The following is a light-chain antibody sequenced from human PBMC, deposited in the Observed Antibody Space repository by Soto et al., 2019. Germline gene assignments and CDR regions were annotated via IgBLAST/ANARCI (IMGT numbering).Light chain of an antibody. CDR2: KAS. CDR3: QQSYSPPPIT. V-gene: IGKV1-5*03. Sequence: DIQMTQSPSTLSASVGDRVTITCRASQSISSWLAWYQQKPGKAPKLLIYKASSLESGVPSRFSGSGSGTDFTLTIGSLQPEDFAIYYCQQSYSPPPITFGQGTRLEIK. CDR1: QSISSW. J-gene: IGKJ5*01.